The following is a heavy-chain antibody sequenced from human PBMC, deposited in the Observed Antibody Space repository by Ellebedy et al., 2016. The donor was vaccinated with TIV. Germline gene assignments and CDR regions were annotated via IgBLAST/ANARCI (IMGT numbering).Heavy chain of an antibody. CDR2: IYTSGIT. V-gene: IGHV4-4*07. CDR1: GGSISSYY. D-gene: IGHD6-19*01. J-gene: IGHJ6*02. Sequence: SETLSLTXTVSGGSISSYYWSWIRQPAGKGLEWIGRIYTSGITNYNPSLKSRVTMSVDTSKYQFSLKLCSVTAADTAVYYCARAGYSSGWYRTQYYGMDVWGQGTTVTVSS. CDR3: ARAGYSSGWYRTQYYGMDV.